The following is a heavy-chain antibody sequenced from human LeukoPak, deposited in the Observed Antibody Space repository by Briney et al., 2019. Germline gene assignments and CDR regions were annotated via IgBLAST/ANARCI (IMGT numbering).Heavy chain of an antibody. J-gene: IGHJ4*02. CDR1: VFTFSSYA. CDR2: ISGSGGST. CDR3: AKALGGGNYYDY. D-gene: IGHD2-15*01. Sequence: PGGSLRLSCAASVFTFSSYAMSWVRQAPGKGLEWVSAISGSGGSTYYADSVKGRFTISRDNSKNTLYLQMNSLRAEDTAVYYCAKALGGGNYYDYWGQGTLVTVSS. V-gene: IGHV3-23*01.